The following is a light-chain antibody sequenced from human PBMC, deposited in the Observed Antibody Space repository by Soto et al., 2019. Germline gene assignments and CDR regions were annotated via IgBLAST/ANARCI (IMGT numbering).Light chain of an antibody. J-gene: IGKJ2*01. V-gene: IGKV3-15*01. CDR2: GAS. Sequence: IVMTQSPATLSVAPGERATLSCRASQNSSANLSWYQQKPGQAPRFLIFGASTMDKGIPPRVRGSGCGTEFTLTIGGVQSADFAVYYFQQYNSCPYTLVQGTKLEIK. CDR3: QQYNSCPYT. CDR1: QNSSAN.